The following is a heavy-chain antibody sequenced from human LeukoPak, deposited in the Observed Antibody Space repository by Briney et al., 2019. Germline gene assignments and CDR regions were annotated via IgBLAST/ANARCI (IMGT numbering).Heavy chain of an antibody. CDR3: ATPNYDSSGYYPEYFQH. D-gene: IGHD3-22*01. CDR2: IYPGDSDT. J-gene: IGHJ1*01. CDR1: GYSFTSYW. V-gene: IGHV5-51*01. Sequence: GESLKISCKGSGYSFTSYWIGCVRQMPGKGLEWMWIIYPGDSDTRYSPSFQGPVTISADKSITTAYLQWSSLKASDTAMYYCATPNYDSSGYYPEYFQHWGQGTLVTVSS.